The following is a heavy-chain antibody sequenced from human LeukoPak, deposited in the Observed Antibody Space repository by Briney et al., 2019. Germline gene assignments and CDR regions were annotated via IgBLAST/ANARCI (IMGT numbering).Heavy chain of an antibody. V-gene: IGHV1-18*01. Sequence: ASVKVSCKASGYTFKENGISWVRQAPGQGLEWMGWINGYSGNTNYAQKFQGRVTVTRDISRSTAYTELKSLRSDDTAVYYCARDRSNNDYWGQGTLVTVSS. J-gene: IGHJ4*02. CDR2: INGYSGNT. CDR1: GYTFKENG. CDR3: ARDRSNNDY. D-gene: IGHD6-13*01.